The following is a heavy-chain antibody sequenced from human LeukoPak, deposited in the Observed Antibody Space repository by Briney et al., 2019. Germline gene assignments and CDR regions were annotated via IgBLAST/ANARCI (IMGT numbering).Heavy chain of an antibody. V-gene: IGHV3-64D*09. CDR1: GFTFSSYA. Sequence: GGSLRLSCSASGFTFSSYAMHWVRQAPGKGLEYVSAISSNGGSTYYADSVKGRFTISRDNSKNTLYLQMSSLRAEDTAVYYCVKPRVGATDYFDYWGQGTLVTVSS. D-gene: IGHD1-26*01. J-gene: IGHJ4*02. CDR3: VKPRVGATDYFDY. CDR2: ISSNGGST.